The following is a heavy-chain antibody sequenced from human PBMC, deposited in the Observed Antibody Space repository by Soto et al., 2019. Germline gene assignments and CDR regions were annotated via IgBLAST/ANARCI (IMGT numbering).Heavy chain of an antibody. CDR1: SDSIAGENW. CDR2: IFHTGGT. J-gene: IGHJ4*02. CDR3: ARVFSSGSGWMYYFDF. V-gene: IGHV4-4*02. D-gene: IGHD6-25*01. Sequence: QVQLQESGPGLVKPSETLSLTCTVSSDSIAGENWWSWVRQPPGMGLEWIGEIFHTGGTNYNPSLKGRVTMEVDKYKTQFSLKLISATAADTAVYYCARVFSSGSGWMYYFDFWGQGTLVSVSS.